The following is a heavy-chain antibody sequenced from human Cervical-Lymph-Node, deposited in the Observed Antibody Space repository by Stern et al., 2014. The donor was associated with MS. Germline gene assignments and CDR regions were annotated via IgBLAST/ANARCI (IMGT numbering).Heavy chain of an antibody. CDR3: ARGPFGVLRYFDY. Sequence: QVQLQESGPGLVRPSQTLSLTCTVSGGSVHFDGYYWSWIRQHAGKGLEWIGYFDDSGTTHYNPSLKDRFTISIDTSKNQFSLKVTSLTAADTAVYYCARGPFGVLRYFDYWGQGTLVTVSS. J-gene: IGHJ4*02. CDR2: FDDSGTT. CDR1: GGSVHFDGYY. D-gene: IGHD3-16*01. V-gene: IGHV4-31*03.